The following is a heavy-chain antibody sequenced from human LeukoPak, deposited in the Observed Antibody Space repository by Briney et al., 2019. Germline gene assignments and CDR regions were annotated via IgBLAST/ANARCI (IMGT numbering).Heavy chain of an antibody. Sequence: KPSETLSLTCAVYGGSFSGYYWSWIRQPPGKGLEWIGEINHSGSTNYNPSLKSRVTISVDTSKNQFSLKPSSVTAADTAVYYCASTTYYDFWSGFAFDIWGQGTMVTVSS. J-gene: IGHJ3*02. CDR2: INHSGST. CDR1: GGSFSGYY. CDR3: ASTTYYDFWSGFAFDI. V-gene: IGHV4-34*01. D-gene: IGHD3-3*01.